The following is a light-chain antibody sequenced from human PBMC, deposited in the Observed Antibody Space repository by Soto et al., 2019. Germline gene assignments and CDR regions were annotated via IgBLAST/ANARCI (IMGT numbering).Light chain of an antibody. Sequence: QSVLTQPASVSGSPGQSITISCTGTSSDVGSYNLVSWYQQHPGKAPKLMIYEDSKRPSGVSNRFSGSKSGITASLTISGLQAEDEADYYCCSYAGSTTYVVFGGGTKLTVL. V-gene: IGLV2-23*01. J-gene: IGLJ2*01. CDR2: EDS. CDR3: CSYAGSTTYVV. CDR1: SSDVGSYNL.